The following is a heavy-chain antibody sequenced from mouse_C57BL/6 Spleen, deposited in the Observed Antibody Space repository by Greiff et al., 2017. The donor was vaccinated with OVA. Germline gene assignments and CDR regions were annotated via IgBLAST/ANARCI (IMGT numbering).Heavy chain of an antibody. J-gene: IGHJ2*01. D-gene: IGHD2-1*01. CDR3: ARGEGDYGNGFLDY. V-gene: IGHV1-39*01. CDR2: INPNYGTT. Sequence: VQLQQSGPELAKPGASVKISCKASGYSFTDYNMNWVKQSNGKSLEWIGVINPNYGTTSYNQQFKGKATLTVDQSSSTAYMQLNSLTSEDSAVYYGARGEGDYGNGFLDYWGQGTTLTVSS. CDR1: GYSFTDYN.